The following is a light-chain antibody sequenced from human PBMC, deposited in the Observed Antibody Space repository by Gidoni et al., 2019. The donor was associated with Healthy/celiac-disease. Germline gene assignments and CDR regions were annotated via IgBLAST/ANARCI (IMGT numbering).Light chain of an antibody. CDR3: QKYYSTSYS. CDR2: WAS. J-gene: IGKJ2*03. Sequence: DIVMTQSPDSLAVSLGERATINCKSSQSVLYSSNNKNYLAWYQQKPGQPPKLLIYWASTREAGVPDRCSGSGSGTDFTLTISSLQAEDVAVYYCQKYYSTSYSFGQGTKLEIK. V-gene: IGKV4-1*01. CDR1: QSVLYSSNNKNY.